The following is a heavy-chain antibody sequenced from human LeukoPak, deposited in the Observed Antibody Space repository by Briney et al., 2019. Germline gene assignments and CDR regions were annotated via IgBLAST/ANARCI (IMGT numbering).Heavy chain of an antibody. CDR1: GGTFSSYA. CDR3: VTSFHRWELNAFDI. CDR2: IIPIFGTA. Sequence: SVKVSCKASGGTFSSYAISWVRQAPGQGLEWKGGIIPIFGTANYAQKFQGRVTITADESTSTAYMELSSLRSEDTAVYYRVTSFHRWELNAFDIWGQGTMVTVSS. V-gene: IGHV1-69*13. D-gene: IGHD1-26*01. J-gene: IGHJ3*02.